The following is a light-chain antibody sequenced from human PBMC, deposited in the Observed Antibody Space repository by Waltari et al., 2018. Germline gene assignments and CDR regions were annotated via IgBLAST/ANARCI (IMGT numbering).Light chain of an antibody. CDR1: SSNIGSNT. J-gene: IGLJ2*01. Sequence: QSVLTQPPSASGTPGQRVTISCSGRSSNIGSNTVNWYQQLPGTAPKLLIYSNNQRPSGVPYRFSGSKSGTSASLAISGLQSEDEADYYCAAWDDSLNGPVFGGGTKLTVL. CDR3: AAWDDSLNGPV. CDR2: SNN. V-gene: IGLV1-44*01.